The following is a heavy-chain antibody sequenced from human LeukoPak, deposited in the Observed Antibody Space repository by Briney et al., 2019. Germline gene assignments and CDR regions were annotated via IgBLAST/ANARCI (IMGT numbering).Heavy chain of an antibody. V-gene: IGHV5-51*01. CDR1: GYSFSSYW. Sequence: GESLKISCKGSGYSFSSYWIGWVRQMPGKGLEWMGIIYLGDFNIRYSPSFQGQVTISADKSISTAYLQWSSLKASDTAMYYCVRHSPYTSGWPFDYWGQGTLVTVSS. J-gene: IGHJ4*02. CDR3: VRHSPYTSGWPFDY. CDR2: IYLGDFNI. D-gene: IGHD6-19*01.